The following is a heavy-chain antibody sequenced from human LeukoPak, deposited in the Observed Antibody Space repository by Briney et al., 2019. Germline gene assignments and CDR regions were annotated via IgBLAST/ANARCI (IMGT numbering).Heavy chain of an antibody. Sequence: SETLSLTCTVFGYSISSGYYWGWIRQPPGKGLEWIGSIYHSGSTYYNPSLKSRVTISVDTSKNQFSLKLSSVTAADTAVYYCARASYGYGSGRRDDYWGQGTLVTVSS. J-gene: IGHJ4*02. CDR2: IYHSGST. V-gene: IGHV4-38-2*02. CDR1: GYSISSGYY. D-gene: IGHD3-10*01. CDR3: ARASYGYGSGRRDDY.